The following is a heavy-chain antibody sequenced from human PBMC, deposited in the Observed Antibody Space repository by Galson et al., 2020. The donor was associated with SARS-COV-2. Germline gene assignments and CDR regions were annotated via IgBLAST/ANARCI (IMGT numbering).Heavy chain of an antibody. CDR1: GFSVSSSF. CDR2: IYSDGNT. V-gene: IGHV3-53*01. CDR3: ASERMAGTIYNYFDY. J-gene: IGHJ4*02. D-gene: IGHD6-19*01. Sequence: GGSLRLSCAASGFSVSSSFMTWVRQAPGRGLEWVSVIYSDGNTYYADTVKGRFTISRDNSKNTVYLQMNSLRAEDTAVYYCASERMAGTIYNYFDYWGQGTLVTVSS.